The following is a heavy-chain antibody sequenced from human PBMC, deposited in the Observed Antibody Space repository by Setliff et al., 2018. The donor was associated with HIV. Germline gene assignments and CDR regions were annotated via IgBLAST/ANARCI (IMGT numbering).Heavy chain of an antibody. V-gene: IGHV4-59*01. CDR3: ASLTDYGGDSGSH. CDR2: IFHTGSS. D-gene: IGHD4-17*01. J-gene: IGHJ4*02. CDR1: GGSMSNYY. Sequence: NPSETLSLTCSVSGGSMSNYYWSWARQPPGKGLEWMGDIFHTGSSTYNPSLKSRVSLSVDTSKNQFSLRLSAVTAADTAVYYCASLTDYGGDSGSHWGQGTLVTVSS.